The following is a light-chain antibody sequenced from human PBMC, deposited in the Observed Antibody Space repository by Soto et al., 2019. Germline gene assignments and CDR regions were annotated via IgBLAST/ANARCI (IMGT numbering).Light chain of an antibody. CDR2: DNN. Sequence: QAVLTQPPSVSAAPGQKVTTSCSGNRPXFGNNYVSWYQQLPGTAPKLLIYDNNKRPSGIPDRFSGSKSGTSATLGITGLQTGDEADYYCGTWDSSLSAAYVFGTGTKVTVL. V-gene: IGLV1-51*01. CDR3: GTWDSSLSAAYV. J-gene: IGLJ1*01. CDR1: RPXFGNNY.